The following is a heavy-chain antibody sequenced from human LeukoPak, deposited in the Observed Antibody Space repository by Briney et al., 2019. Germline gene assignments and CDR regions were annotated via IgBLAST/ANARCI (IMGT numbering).Heavy chain of an antibody. V-gene: IGHV1-18*01. CDR2: ISAYNGNT. CDR1: GYTFTRYG. Sequence: ASVNVSCKASGYTFTRYGISWVRQAPGQGLEWMGWISAYNGNTNYAQKLQGRVTMTTDTSTSTAYMELRSLRSDDTAVYYCARRLRDYDILTGYLDPWGQGTLVTASS. D-gene: IGHD3-9*01. CDR3: ARRLRDYDILTGYLDP. J-gene: IGHJ5*02.